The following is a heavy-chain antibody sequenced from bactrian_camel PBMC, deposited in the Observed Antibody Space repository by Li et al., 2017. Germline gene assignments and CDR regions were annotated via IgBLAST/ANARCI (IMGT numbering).Heavy chain of an antibody. J-gene: IGHJ6*01. CDR2: IDRDGST. CDR1: GNTYTSSC. D-gene: IGHD7*01. CDR3: AAVYRGGGVCPTTGDFGY. Sequence: HVQLVESGGGSVQAGGSLRLSCTASGNTYTSSCMGWFRQAPGKEREKVAVIDRDGSTRYADSVKGRFTISKDNAKDILYLQMDSLKPEDTAMYYCAAVYRGGGVCPTTGDFGYWGQGTQVTVS. V-gene: IGHV3S53*01.